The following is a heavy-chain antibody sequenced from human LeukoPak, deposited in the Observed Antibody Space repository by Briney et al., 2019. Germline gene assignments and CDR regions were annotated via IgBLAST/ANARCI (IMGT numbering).Heavy chain of an antibody. Sequence: ASVKVSCKASGGTFSSYAISWVRQAPGQGLEWMGWISVYNGITNYAQKLQDRVTMTTDTSTSTAYMELRSLRSDDTAVYYCARYARRVAYGVDVWGQGTTVTVSS. CDR2: ISVYNGIT. V-gene: IGHV1-18*01. CDR3: ARYARRVAYGVDV. J-gene: IGHJ6*02. CDR1: GGTFSSYA. D-gene: IGHD2-2*01.